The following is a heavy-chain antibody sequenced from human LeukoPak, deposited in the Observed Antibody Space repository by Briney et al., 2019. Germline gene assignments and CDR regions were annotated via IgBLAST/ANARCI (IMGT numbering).Heavy chain of an antibody. V-gene: IGHV4-34*01. CDR1: GGSFSGYY. Sequence: KSSETLSLTCAVYGGSFSGYYWSWIRQPPGKGLEWIGEIKHSGSTNYNPSLKSRVTISVDTSKNQFSLKLSSVTAADTAVYYCASRVLRYFDWLFDPWGQGTLVTVSS. CDR3: ASRVLRYFDWLFDP. D-gene: IGHD3-9*01. CDR2: IKHSGST. J-gene: IGHJ5*02.